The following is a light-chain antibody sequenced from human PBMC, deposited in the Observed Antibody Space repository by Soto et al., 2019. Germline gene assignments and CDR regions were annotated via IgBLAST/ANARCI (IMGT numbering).Light chain of an antibody. V-gene: IGKV4-1*01. Sequence: DIVLTQSPDSLAVSLGERATINCKSSQNVLYRSNNKNYLAWYQQKPGQPPKLLIYWASTRESGVPDRFSGSGSGTDFTLPIASLQAEDVAVYYCQQYYDVPPGFGQGTKLEIK. CDR2: WAS. CDR1: QNVLYRSNNKNY. J-gene: IGKJ2*01. CDR3: QQYYDVPPG.